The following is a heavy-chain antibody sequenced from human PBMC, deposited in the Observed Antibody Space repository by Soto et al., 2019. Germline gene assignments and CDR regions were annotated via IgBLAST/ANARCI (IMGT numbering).Heavy chain of an antibody. D-gene: IGHD2-15*01. CDR2: TSSDGSNK. J-gene: IGHJ6*02. CDR1: GFTFSSYG. CDR3: AREGGGSNYYYGMDV. Sequence: QVQLVESGGGVVQPGRSLRLSCAASGFTFSSYGMHWVRQAPGKGLEWVAVTSSDGSNKYYADSVKGRFTISRDNSKNTLYLQMNSLRAEDTAVYYCAREGGGSNYYYGMDVWGQGTTVTVSS. V-gene: IGHV3-30*03.